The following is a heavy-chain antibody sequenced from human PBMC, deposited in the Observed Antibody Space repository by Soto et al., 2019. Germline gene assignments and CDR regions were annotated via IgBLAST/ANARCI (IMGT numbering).Heavy chain of an antibody. CDR1: GGSISSYY. V-gene: IGHV4-59*01. D-gene: IGHD6-19*01. Sequence: SETLSLTCTVSGGSISSYYWSWIRQPPGKGLEWIGYIYYSGSTNYNPSLKSRVTISVDTSKNQFSLKLSSVTAADTAVYYCARGGGSSSGWYEDAFDIWGQGTMVTVSS. J-gene: IGHJ3*02. CDR3: ARGGGSSSGWYEDAFDI. CDR2: IYYSGST.